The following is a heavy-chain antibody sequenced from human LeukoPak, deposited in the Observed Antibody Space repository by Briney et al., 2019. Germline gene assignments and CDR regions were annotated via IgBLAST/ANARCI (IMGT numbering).Heavy chain of an antibody. CDR3: ARERAWNSFNWFDP. Sequence: PGGSLRLSCAASGFTFSSYSMNWVRQAPGKGLEWVSYISSSSSTIYYADSVKGRFAISRDNAKNSLYLQMNSLRAEDTAVYYCARERAWNSFNWFDPWGQGTLVTVSS. D-gene: IGHD1-7*01. CDR1: GFTFSSYS. J-gene: IGHJ5*02. CDR2: ISSSSSTI. V-gene: IGHV3-48*01.